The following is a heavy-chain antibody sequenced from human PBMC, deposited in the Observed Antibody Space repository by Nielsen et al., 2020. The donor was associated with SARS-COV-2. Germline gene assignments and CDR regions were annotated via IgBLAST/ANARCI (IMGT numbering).Heavy chain of an antibody. CDR2: ISGSGGST. CDR3: AKDLLRIHQGNDY. J-gene: IGHJ4*02. V-gene: IGHV3-23*01. CDR1: GFTFSSYA. D-gene: IGHD5-18*01. Sequence: GGSLRLSCVASGFTFSSYAMSWVRQAPGKGLEWVSAISGSGGSTYYADSVKGRFTISRDNSKNTLYLQMNSLRAEDTAVYYCAKDLLRIHQGNDYWGQGTLVTVSS.